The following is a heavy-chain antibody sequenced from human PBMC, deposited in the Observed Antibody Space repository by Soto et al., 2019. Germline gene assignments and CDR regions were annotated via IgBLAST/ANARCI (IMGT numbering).Heavy chain of an antibody. CDR2: IYHSGTT. V-gene: IGHV4-38-2*01. CDR1: GDSISSGYY. Sequence: PSETLSLTCAVSGDSISSGYYWAWIRRPPGKGLGWIGSIYHSGTTYYNPSLKSRVTLSVDTSRNQFSLKLSSVTAADSAVYYCARTDNVGYYTYFGQGTLVTVSS. CDR3: ARTDNVGYYTY. J-gene: IGHJ4*02. D-gene: IGHD3-3*01.